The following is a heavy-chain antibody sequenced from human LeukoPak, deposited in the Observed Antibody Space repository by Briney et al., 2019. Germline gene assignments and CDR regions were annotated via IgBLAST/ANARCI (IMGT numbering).Heavy chain of an antibody. Sequence: SETLSLTCAVYGGSFSGYYWSWIRQPPGKGLEWIGEINHSGSTNYNPSLKSRVTMSVDTSKNQFSLKLSSVTAADTAVYYCARSSGWYDAFDIWGQGTMVTVSS. CDR1: GGSFSGYY. V-gene: IGHV4-34*01. CDR3: ARSSGWYDAFDI. D-gene: IGHD6-19*01. CDR2: INHSGST. J-gene: IGHJ3*02.